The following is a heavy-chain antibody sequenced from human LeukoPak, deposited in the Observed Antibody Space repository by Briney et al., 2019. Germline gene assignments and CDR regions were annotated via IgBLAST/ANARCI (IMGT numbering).Heavy chain of an antibody. CDR2: IYYSGST. J-gene: IGHJ5*02. Sequence: SETLSLTCTVSGGSISSYYWSWIRQPPGKGLEWIGYIYYSGSTNYNPSLKSRVTISVDTSKNQFSLKLSSVTAADTAVYYCARFLLGAYNYDSSGYSNWFDPWGQGTLVTVSS. D-gene: IGHD3-22*01. V-gene: IGHV4-59*01. CDR3: ARFLLGAYNYDSSGYSNWFDP. CDR1: GGSISSYY.